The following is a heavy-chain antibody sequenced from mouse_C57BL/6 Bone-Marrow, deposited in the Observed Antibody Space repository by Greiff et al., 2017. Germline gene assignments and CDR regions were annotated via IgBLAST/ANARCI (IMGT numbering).Heavy chain of an antibody. J-gene: IGHJ3*01. Sequence: EVLLLQSGAELVRPGASVKLSCTASGFNIKDDYMHWVKQRPEQGLEWIGWIDPENGDTEYASKFQGKATITADTSSNTAYLQLSSLTSEDAAVYYCSSYYYFFAYWGQGTPLTVSA. CDR3: SSYYYFFAY. D-gene: IGHD1-1*01. CDR1: GFNIKDDY. CDR2: IDPENGDT. V-gene: IGHV14-4*01.